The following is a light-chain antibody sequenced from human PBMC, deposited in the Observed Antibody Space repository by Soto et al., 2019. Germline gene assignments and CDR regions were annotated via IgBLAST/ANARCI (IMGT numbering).Light chain of an antibody. V-gene: IGKV3-20*01. J-gene: IGKJ1*01. CDR3: QQYDSSPRT. CDR1: QSVSSYS. Sequence: ENVLPQSPGTLSLSPGERATLSCRASQSVSSYSLAWYQQKPGQAPRLVMYGTSNRATGIPDRFSGSGSGTDFTLTISRLEPEDFAVYYCQQYDSSPRTFGQGTKVEI. CDR2: GTS.